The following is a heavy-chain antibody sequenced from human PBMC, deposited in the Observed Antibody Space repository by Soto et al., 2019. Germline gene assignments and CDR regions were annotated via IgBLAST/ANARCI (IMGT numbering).Heavy chain of an antibody. CDR1: GGTFYNYA. D-gene: IGHD5-18*01. V-gene: IGHV1-69*01. CDR3: ARGSWAVTAMMGSVFYGMDV. CDR2: IIPIFGTA. J-gene: IGHJ6*02. Sequence: QVQLVQSGAEVAKPGSSVRVSCKASGGTFYNYAISWVRQAPGQGLEWMGGIIPIFGTAKYAEIFQGRVTITADESTTTAYMDLSSLRSEDTAVYYCARGSWAVTAMMGSVFYGMDVWGQGTTVTVSS.